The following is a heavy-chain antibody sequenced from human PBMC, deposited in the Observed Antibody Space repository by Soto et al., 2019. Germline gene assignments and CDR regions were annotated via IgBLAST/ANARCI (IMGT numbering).Heavy chain of an antibody. J-gene: IGHJ6*02. V-gene: IGHV3-23*01. CDR2: ISGAGGST. CDR1: GLTSSDSA. Sequence: EVQLLESGGGLVQPGGSLRLSCAASGLTSSDSAMSWVRQAPGKGLEWVSTISGAGGSTYYPDSVKGRFTIARDNFNKRKSLQMDSLRVKDTAVYYCANCLAATSRQGPYGMEVWGQGTTVIVSS. CDR3: ANCLAATSRQGPYGMEV. D-gene: IGHD2-15*01.